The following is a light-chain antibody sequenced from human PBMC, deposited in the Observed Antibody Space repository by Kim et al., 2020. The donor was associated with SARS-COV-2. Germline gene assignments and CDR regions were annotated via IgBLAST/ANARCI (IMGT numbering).Light chain of an antibody. CDR3: QQYYSHPLT. J-gene: IGKJ4*01. Sequence: DIQMTQSPSSLSASVGDRLTLTCRASQGISNSLAWYQQRLGKAPKLLLSATSKLERGGPSRFSGSGSGTTYTLTFSYLQPEDLATYYCQQYYSHPLTFGGVTKVDIK. V-gene: IGKV1-NL1*01. CDR1: QGISNS. CDR2: ATS.